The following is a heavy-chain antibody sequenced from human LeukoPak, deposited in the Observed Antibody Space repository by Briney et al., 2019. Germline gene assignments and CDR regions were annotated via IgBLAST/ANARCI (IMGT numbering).Heavy chain of an antibody. CDR2: ISSSSSYI. CDR1: GFTFSSYS. J-gene: IGHJ4*02. V-gene: IGHV3-21*01. CDR3: ARVGIAVAAYEGNY. Sequence: PGGSLRLSCAASGFTFSSYSMNWVRQAPGKGLEWVSSISSSSSYIYYADSVKGRFTIPRDNAKNSLYLQMNSLRAEDTAVYYCARVGIAVAAYEGNYWGQGTLVTVSS. D-gene: IGHD6-19*01.